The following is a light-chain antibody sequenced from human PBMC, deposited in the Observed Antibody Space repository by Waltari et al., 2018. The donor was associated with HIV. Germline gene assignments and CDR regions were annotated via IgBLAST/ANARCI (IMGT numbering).Light chain of an antibody. CDR2: KAS. J-gene: IGKJ2*01. CDR3: QQYHSYSKT. Sequence: DIQMTQSPSTLSASVGVRVIITCRSSQSVTSWLAWYQQKPGKAPKLLIYKASNLESGVPSRFSGSGSGTEFTLTISSLQPDDFATYYCQQYHSYSKTFGQGTKLEIK. V-gene: IGKV1-5*03. CDR1: QSVTSW.